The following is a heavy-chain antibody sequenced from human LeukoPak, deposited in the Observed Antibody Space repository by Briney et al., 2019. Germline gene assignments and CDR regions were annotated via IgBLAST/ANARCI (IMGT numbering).Heavy chain of an antibody. CDR2: IYYSGST. CDR1: GGSISSYY. Sequence: SETLSLTCTVSGGSISSYYWSWIRQPPGKGLEWIGYIYYSGSTNYNPSLKSRVTISVDTSKNQFSLKLSSVTAADTAVYYCARGPTVVTPFDPWGQGTLVTVSS. J-gene: IGHJ5*02. V-gene: IGHV4-59*01. D-gene: IGHD4-23*01. CDR3: ARGPTVVTPFDP.